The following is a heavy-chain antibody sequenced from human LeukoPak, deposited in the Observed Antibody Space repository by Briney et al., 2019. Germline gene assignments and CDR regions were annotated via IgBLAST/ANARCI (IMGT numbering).Heavy chain of an antibody. CDR1: GFTVSSNY. Sequence: GRSLRLSCAASGFTVSSNYMSWVRQAPGKGLEWVSVIYSGGSTYYADSVKGRFTISRDNSKNTLYLQMNSLRAEDTAVYYCARDHGYYDSSGYLDYWGQGTLVTVSS. D-gene: IGHD3-22*01. J-gene: IGHJ4*02. CDR2: IYSGGST. V-gene: IGHV3-66*01. CDR3: ARDHGYYDSSGYLDY.